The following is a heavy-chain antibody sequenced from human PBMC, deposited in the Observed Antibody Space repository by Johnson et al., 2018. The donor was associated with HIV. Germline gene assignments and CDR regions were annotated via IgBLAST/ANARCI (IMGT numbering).Heavy chain of an antibody. Sequence: VQLVESGGGLVQPGGSLRLSCAASGFTFSDYYMAWIRQAPGKGLEWVSFISSGSHTIYYTASVKGRFTISSDTSKNSLYLQMNSLRAEDTDVYYCAREGWLLYAFDIWGQGTMVTVSS. V-gene: IGHV3-11*04. CDR1: GFTFSDYY. J-gene: IGHJ3*02. CDR2: ISSGSHTI. CDR3: AREGWLLYAFDI. D-gene: IGHD5-12*01.